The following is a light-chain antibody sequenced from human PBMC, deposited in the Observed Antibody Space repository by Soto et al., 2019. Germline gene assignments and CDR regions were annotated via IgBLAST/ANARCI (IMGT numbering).Light chain of an antibody. CDR3: LSFDSSLSVV. CDR2: GNT. Sequence: QSVLTQPPSVSGAPGQRVTISCTGSSSNIGAGYDVHWYQQLPGRAPKLLIYGNTNRPSGVPDRFSGSKSGTSASLAITGRQAEDEADYYCLSFDSSLSVVFGGGTKLHVL. J-gene: IGLJ2*01. V-gene: IGLV1-40*01. CDR1: SSNIGAGYD.